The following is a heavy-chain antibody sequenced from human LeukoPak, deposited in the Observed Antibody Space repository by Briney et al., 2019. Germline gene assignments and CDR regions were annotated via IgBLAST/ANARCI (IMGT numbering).Heavy chain of an antibody. D-gene: IGHD3-10*01. CDR3: AREGYYYGSGSYYYDAFDI. V-gene: IGHV3-48*04. CDR2: ISSSSSTI. CDR1: GFTFKTYT. Sequence: GGSLRLSCAASGFTFKTYTMNWVRQAPGKGLEWVSYISSSSSTIYYADSVKGRFTISRDNAKNSLYLQMNSLRAEDTAVYYCAREGYYYGSGSYYYDAFDIWGQGTMVTVSS. J-gene: IGHJ3*02.